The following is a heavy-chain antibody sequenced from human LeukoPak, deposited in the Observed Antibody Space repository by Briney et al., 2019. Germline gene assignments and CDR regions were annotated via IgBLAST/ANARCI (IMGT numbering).Heavy chain of an antibody. CDR2: IWYDGSNK. CDR3: AKDRADVVPTMVLDY. CDR1: GFTFSSYG. J-gene: IGHJ4*02. V-gene: IGHV3-33*06. Sequence: GGSLRLSCAASGFTFSSYGMHWVRQAPGKGLEWVAVIWYDGSNKYYADSVKGRFTISRDNSKNTLYLQMDSLRAEDTAVYYCAKDRADVVPTMVLDYWGQGTLVTVSS. D-gene: IGHD5-12*01.